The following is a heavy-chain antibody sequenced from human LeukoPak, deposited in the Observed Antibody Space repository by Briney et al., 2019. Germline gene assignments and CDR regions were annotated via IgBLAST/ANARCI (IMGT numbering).Heavy chain of an antibody. V-gene: IGHV3-15*01. CDR2: IKSKTDGCTT. CDR3: TSGRWLRFHYSYGMDV. J-gene: IGHJ6*02. Sequence: GGSLRLSCAASGFTLSNAWMSWVRQAPGKGLEWVGRIKSKTDGCTTDYAATVKDKFTISRDDSKKTLYLQMNSLKTEDTAVYYCTSGRWLRFHYSYGMDVWGQGTTVTVS. CDR1: GFTLSNAW. D-gene: IGHD5-12*01.